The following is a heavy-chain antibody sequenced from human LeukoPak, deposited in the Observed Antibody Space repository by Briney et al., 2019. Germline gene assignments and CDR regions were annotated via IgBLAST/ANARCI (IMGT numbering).Heavy chain of an antibody. CDR1: GGYISRYY. CDR3: ARGKYCSGGSCYGGDAFDI. D-gene: IGHD2-15*01. V-gene: IGHV4-4*07. J-gene: IGHJ3*02. CDR2: IYTSGST. Sequence: PSETLSLTCTVSGGYISRYYWSWIRQPAGKGLDWIGRIYTSGSTNLNPSLKSRVTMSVDTSKNQFSLKLSSVTAADTAVYYCARGKYCSGGSCYGGDAFDIWGQGTMVPVSS.